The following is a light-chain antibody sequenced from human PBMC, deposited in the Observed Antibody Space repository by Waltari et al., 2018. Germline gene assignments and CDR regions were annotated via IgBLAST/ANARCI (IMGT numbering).Light chain of an antibody. V-gene: IGLV7-43*01. CDR3: LLYDGSDQV. J-gene: IGLJ3*02. CDR2: STT. CDR1: AGTVTSGNY. Sequence: QTVVTQEPSLTVSPEGAVTLTCASPAGTVTSGNYQNWIQQKPGQVPRSLIHSTTNRHSWTPARFSGSLLGGKAALTLSGVQPEDEAEYYCLLYDGSDQVFGGGTKLTVL.